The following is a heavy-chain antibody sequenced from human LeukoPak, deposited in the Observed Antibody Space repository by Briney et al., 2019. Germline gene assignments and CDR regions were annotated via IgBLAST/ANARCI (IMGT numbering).Heavy chain of an antibody. CDR2: IYKTGST. CDR3: ARDVLR. CDR1: GDSITSGGYY. J-gene: IGHJ4*02. Sequence: PSQTLSLTCTVSGDSITSGGYYWSCIRQRPGKGLEWIGYIYKTGSTYYNPSLKSRVTMSVDTSRNQFSLKLNSVTAADTAVYYCARDVLRWGQGTLVTVPS. V-gene: IGHV4-31*03.